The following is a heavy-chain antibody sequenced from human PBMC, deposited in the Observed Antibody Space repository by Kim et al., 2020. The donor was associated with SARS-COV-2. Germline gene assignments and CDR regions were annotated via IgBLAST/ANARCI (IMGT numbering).Heavy chain of an antibody. CDR1: GYTFSSYI. J-gene: IGHJ3*02. CDR2: INGGTGNT. V-gene: IGHV1-3*03. Sequence: ASVKVSCKAAGYTFSSYIIHWVRQAPGHRPEWMGWINGGTGNTKYAQVFQGRVTLTRDTSATTAYMELSRLRSEDMAIYYCARGEIGRCSSTSCSDAFDIWGQGTMVTVSS. CDR3: ARGEIGRCSSTSCSDAFDI. D-gene: IGHD2-2*01.